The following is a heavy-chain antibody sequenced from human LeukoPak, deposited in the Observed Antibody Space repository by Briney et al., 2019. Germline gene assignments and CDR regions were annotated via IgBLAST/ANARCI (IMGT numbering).Heavy chain of an antibody. V-gene: IGHV3-53*01. J-gene: IGHJ4*02. Sequence: GGSLRLSCAASGFTFSSYWMHWVRQAPGKGLEWVSVLHSDGTIHYVDSVKGRFTISRDNSKNTLYLQMNGLRAEDTAVYYCATPERSDTSGYYYWGQGTLVTVSS. CDR2: LHSDGTI. D-gene: IGHD3-22*01. CDR1: GFTFSSYW. CDR3: ATPERSDTSGYYY.